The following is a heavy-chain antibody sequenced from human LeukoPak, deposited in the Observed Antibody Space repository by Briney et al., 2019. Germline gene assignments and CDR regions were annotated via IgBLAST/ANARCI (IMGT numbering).Heavy chain of an antibody. V-gene: IGHV4-4*09. CDR1: GSISSYY. J-gene: IGHJ3*01. CDR2: IYTSGTT. CDR3: ARQKCTSASCLTKNAFDV. Sequence: SETLSLTCTVSGSISSYYWSWIRQPRGKGLEWIGYIYTSGTTNYNPSLKSRVTISVDTSKNQFSLDLSSVTAADSAVYYCARQKCTSASCLTKNAFDVWGQGTMVTVSS. D-gene: IGHD2-2*01.